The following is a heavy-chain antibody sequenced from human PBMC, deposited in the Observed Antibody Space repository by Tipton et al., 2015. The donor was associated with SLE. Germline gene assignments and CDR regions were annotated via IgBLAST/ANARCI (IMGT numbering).Heavy chain of an antibody. V-gene: IGHV4-30-4*08. CDR1: GGYINSGDYY. J-gene: IGHJ3*02. D-gene: IGHD3-16*01. CDR2: IYYTRNT. CDR3: ARYRIYDPHGFDI. Sequence: TLSLTCPVSGGYINSGDYYWSWIRQPPGQGLEWIGYIYYTRNTHYNPSLKSRVTISVDTSKIQFSLKLSSVTAADTAVYYCARYRIYDPHGFDIWGQGTMVTVSS.